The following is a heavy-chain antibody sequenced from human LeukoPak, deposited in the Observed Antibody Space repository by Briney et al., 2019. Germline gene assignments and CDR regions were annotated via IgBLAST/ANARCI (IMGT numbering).Heavy chain of an antibody. J-gene: IGHJ4*02. CDR2: IFHSGST. CDR3: AGFGELSHIDY. CDR1: GGSISSSNW. Sequence: PSETLSLTCAVSGGSISSSNWWSWVRQPPGKGLEWIGEIFHSGSTNYNPSLKSRVTISVDKSKNQFSLRLSSVTAADTAVYYCAGFGELSHIDYWGQGTLVTVSS. D-gene: IGHD3-10*01. V-gene: IGHV4-4*02.